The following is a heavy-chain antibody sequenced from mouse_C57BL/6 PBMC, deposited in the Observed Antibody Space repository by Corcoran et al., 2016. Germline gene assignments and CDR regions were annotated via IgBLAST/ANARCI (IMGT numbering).Heavy chain of an antibody. CDR3: ARPYGSSHEWFAY. D-gene: IGHD1-1*01. CDR2: IYPRSGNT. Sequence: QVQLQQSGAELARPGASVKLSCKASGYTFTSYGISWVKQRTGQGLEWIGEIYPRSGNTYYNEKFKGKATLTADKSSSTAYMELRSLTSEDSAVYFCARPYGSSHEWFAYWGQGTLVTVSA. V-gene: IGHV1-81*01. J-gene: IGHJ3*01. CDR1: GYTFTSYG.